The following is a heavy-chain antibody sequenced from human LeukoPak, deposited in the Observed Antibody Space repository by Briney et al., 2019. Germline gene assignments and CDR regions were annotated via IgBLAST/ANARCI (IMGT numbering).Heavy chain of an antibody. CDR1: GASITSASHF. D-gene: IGHD6-6*01. Sequence: SETLSLTCSVSGASITSASHFWGWIRQPRGKGLEWIGTIYYSGITYYNPSLKSRVTISIDTSKNQFSLRLNSVTAADTAVYYCARLATPSTMAARGRSWFESWGQGTLVTVSS. CDR3: ARLATPSTMAARGRSWFES. CDR2: IYYSGIT. V-gene: IGHV4-39*07. J-gene: IGHJ5*01.